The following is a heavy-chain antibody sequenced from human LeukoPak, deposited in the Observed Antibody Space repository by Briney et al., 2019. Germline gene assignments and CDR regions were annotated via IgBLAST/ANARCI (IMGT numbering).Heavy chain of an antibody. J-gene: IGHJ4*02. CDR3: AKDGQLLPLYFDY. Sequence: GGSLRLSCAASGFTFSSYAMSWVRQAPGKGLEWVSAISGSGGSTYYADSVKGRFTISRDNSKNTLYLQVNSLRAEDTAVYYCAKDGQLLPLYFDYWGQGTLVTVSS. CDR2: ISGSGGST. D-gene: IGHD2-15*01. V-gene: IGHV3-23*01. CDR1: GFTFSSYA.